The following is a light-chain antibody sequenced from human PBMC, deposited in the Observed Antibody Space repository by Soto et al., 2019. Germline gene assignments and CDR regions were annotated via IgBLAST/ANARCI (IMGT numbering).Light chain of an antibody. CDR2: DAS. CDR3: QRYGSSPT. CDR1: QSVSSSY. V-gene: IGKV3-20*01. J-gene: IGKJ1*01. Sequence: EIVLTQSPGTLSLSPGERATLSCRSSQSVSSSYLAWYQQKPGQAPRLLIYDASSRATGIPDRFSGSGSGTDFIITSSRLEPEDFAVYYCQRYGSSPTFGQVIKVEIK.